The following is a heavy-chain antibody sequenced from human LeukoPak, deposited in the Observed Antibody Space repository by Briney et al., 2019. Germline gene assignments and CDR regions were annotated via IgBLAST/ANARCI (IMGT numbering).Heavy chain of an antibody. D-gene: IGHD1-1*01. Sequence: SETLSLTCTVSGGSISSYYWSWIRQPPGKGQEWIGYIYYSGSTNYNPSLKSRVTISVDTSKNQFSLKLSSVTAADTAVYYCARDLSNGGYYYYGMDVWGQGTTVTVSS. CDR1: GGSISSYY. V-gene: IGHV4-59*01. CDR3: ARDLSNGGYYYYGMDV. CDR2: IYYSGST. J-gene: IGHJ6*02.